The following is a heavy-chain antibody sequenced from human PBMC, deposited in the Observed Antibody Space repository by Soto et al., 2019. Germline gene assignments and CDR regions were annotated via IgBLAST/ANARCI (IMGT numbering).Heavy chain of an antibody. Sequence: QVQLVQSGAEVKKPGSSVKVSCKASGGTFSSYAISWVRQAPGQGLEWMGGIIPIFGTANYAQKFQGRVTITADESTSTAYVELSSLRSEDTAVYYCARGALGYYGDYGAFDIWGQGTMVTVSS. J-gene: IGHJ3*02. CDR1: GGTFSSYA. CDR2: IIPIFGTA. V-gene: IGHV1-69*12. D-gene: IGHD4-17*01. CDR3: ARGALGYYGDYGAFDI.